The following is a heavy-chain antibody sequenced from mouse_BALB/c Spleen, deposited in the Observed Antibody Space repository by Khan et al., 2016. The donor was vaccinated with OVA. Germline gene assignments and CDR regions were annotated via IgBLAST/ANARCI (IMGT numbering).Heavy chain of an antibody. J-gene: IGHJ3*01. D-gene: IGHD4-1*01. CDR1: GFSFSSYS. CDR2: ISSGGDYT. CDR3: ASHLTGSFAY. Sequence: EVELVESGGDLVKPGGSLKLSCAASGFSFSSYSMSWVRQTPDKRLEWVATISSGGDYTYYPAGVKGRFTISRDNAKNTLYRQMSSLKSEDTAMYYCASHLTGSFAYWGQGTLVTVSA. V-gene: IGHV5-6*01.